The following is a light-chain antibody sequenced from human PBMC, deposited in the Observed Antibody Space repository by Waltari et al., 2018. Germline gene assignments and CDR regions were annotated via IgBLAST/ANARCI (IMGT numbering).Light chain of an antibody. CDR1: SSNIGSNT. CDR2: SNN. J-gene: IGLJ2*01. Sequence: QSVLTQPPSASGTPGQSVTISCSGSSSNIGSNTVNWYQQLPGTAPNLVIFSNNQRPSGVPDRFSGSKSGASASLAISGLQSGDEADYYCAAWDDSLNGVVFGGGTKLTVL. V-gene: IGLV1-44*01. CDR3: AAWDDSLNGVV.